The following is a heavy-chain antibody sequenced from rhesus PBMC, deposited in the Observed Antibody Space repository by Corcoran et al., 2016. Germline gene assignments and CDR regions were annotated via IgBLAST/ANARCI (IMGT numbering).Heavy chain of an antibody. D-gene: IGHD2-27*01. V-gene: IGHV4-122*02. CDR3: ATSVVVFTAMESDY. Sequence: QVQLQESGPGLVKPSETLSLPCAVSGVSISRGYSYCSWIRPPPGKGLEWIGYITYSVSTSYNPSLKSRVTISRDTSKNQCSLKLSSVTAADTAVYYCATSVVVFTAMESDYWGQGVLVTVSS. CDR2: ITYSVST. J-gene: IGHJ4*01. CDR1: GVSISRGYSY.